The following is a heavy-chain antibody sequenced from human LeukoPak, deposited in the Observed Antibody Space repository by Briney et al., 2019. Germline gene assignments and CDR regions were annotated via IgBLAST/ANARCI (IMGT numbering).Heavy chain of an antibody. CDR2: INPSGGST. CDR3: ARGNFSSGGHFDY. V-gene: IGHV1-46*01. Sequence: ASVKVSCKASGYTFTSNYMHWVRQAPGQGLEWIGIINPSGGSTSYAQKFQGRVTMTRDMSTSTDYMEVSSLRSEDTAVYYCARGNFSSGGHFDYWSQGTLVTVSS. D-gene: IGHD3-3*01. J-gene: IGHJ4*02. CDR1: GYTFTSNY.